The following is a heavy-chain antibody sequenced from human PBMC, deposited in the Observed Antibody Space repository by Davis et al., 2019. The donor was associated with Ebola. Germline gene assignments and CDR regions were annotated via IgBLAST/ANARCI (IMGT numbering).Heavy chain of an antibody. CDR3: ARGPLYVGLRLGELRSTYGMDV. Sequence: MPSETLSLTCTVSGGSIISSSSYWGWIRQPPGKGLEWIGEINHSGSTNYNPSLKSRVTISVDTSKNQFSLKLSSVTAADTAVYYCARGPLYVGLRLGELRSTYGMDVWGQGTTVTVSS. D-gene: IGHD3-16*01. CDR1: GGSIISSSSY. J-gene: IGHJ6*02. CDR2: INHSGST. V-gene: IGHV4-39*07.